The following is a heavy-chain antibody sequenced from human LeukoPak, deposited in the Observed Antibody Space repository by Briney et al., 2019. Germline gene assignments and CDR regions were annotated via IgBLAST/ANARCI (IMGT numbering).Heavy chain of an antibody. V-gene: IGHV3-23*01. Sequence: GGSLRLSCAASGFTFSSSAMSWVRQAPGKGLEWVSAISGSGGSPYYADSVKGHFTISRDNSKNTLYLQMNSLRAEDTGVYFCAKRHDSSGWFDYWGQGTLVTVSS. J-gene: IGHJ4*02. CDR2: ISGSGGSP. D-gene: IGHD6-19*01. CDR1: GFTFSSSA. CDR3: AKRHDSSGWFDY.